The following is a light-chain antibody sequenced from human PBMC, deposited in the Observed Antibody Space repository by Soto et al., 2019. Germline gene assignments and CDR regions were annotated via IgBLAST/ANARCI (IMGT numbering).Light chain of an antibody. CDR2: DAS. CDR3: QQFNSYPFT. CDR1: QGISSD. Sequence: AIQLTQFPSSLSASVGDRVTITCRASQGISSDLAWYQQKPGKAPKLLISDASSLESGVPSRFSGSGSGTDFTLIISSLQPEDFAVYYCQQFNSYPFTFGPGTKVGVK. J-gene: IGKJ3*01. V-gene: IGKV1-13*02.